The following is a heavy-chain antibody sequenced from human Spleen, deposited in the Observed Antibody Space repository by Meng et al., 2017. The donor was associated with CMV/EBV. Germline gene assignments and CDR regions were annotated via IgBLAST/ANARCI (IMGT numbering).Heavy chain of an antibody. CDR3: AKDEGGSGSYKIYGMDV. D-gene: IGHD3-10*01. V-gene: IGHV3-23*01. CDR2: ISGSGGTT. J-gene: IGHJ6*02. CDR1: GFTFSNSA. Sequence: GESLKISCAASGFTFSNSAMSWVRQAPGKGLEWVSVISGSGGTTNYAASVKGRFTISRDNSKNTLYLQMNSLRADDTAVFYCAKDEGGSGSYKIYGMDVWGQGTMVTVSS.